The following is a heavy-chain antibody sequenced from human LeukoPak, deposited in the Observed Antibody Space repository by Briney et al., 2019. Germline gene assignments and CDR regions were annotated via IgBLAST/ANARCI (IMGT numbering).Heavy chain of an antibody. CDR1: GFTFSSYS. J-gene: IGHJ4*02. D-gene: IGHD2-15*01. CDR2: IWYDGSYK. Sequence: PGGSLRLSCAASGFTFSSYSMNWVRQAPGKGLEWVAIIWYDGSYKYYADSVKGRFTVSRDNSKNTLYLQMNSLRAEDTAMYYCAKPTRGSGGSFLIDYWGQGTLVTVSS. CDR3: AKPTRGSGGSFLIDY. V-gene: IGHV3-33*03.